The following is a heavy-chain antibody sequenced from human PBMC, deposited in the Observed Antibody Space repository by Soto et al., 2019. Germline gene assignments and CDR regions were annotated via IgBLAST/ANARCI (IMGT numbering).Heavy chain of an antibody. Sequence: GGSLRLSCAASGFTFSSHGMHWVRQAAGKGLEWVAVISYDGTNKHYADTVKGRFTISRDNSKNTLYLQTNSLRAEDTAVYYCAKDYSTERYGLDSWGHG. J-gene: IGHJ5*01. V-gene: IGHV3-30*18. CDR2: ISYDGTNK. CDR3: AKDYSTERYGLDS. D-gene: IGHD6-13*01. CDR1: GFTFSSHG.